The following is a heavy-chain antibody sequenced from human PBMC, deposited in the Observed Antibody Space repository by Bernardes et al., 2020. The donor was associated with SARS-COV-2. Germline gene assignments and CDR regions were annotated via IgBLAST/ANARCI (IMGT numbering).Heavy chain of an antibody. CDR1: GFTFSSYW. V-gene: IGHV3-74*01. CDR3: ARETSESSSWSWNYYYGMDV. J-gene: IGHJ6*02. D-gene: IGHD6-13*01. Sequence: GGSLRLSCAASGFTFSSYWMHWVRQAPGKGLVWVSRINSDGSSTSYADSVKGRFTISRDNAKNTLYLQMNSLRAEDTAVYYCARETSESSSWSWNYYYGMDVWGQGTTVTVSS. CDR2: INSDGSST.